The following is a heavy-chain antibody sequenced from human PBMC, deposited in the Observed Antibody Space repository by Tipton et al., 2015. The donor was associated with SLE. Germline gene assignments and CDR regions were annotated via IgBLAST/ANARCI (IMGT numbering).Heavy chain of an antibody. J-gene: IGHJ4*02. CDR3: ATTYDTFPAYFDY. D-gene: IGHD3-22*01. Sequence: TLSLTCTVSGGSISSYYWSWIRQPAGKGLEWIGRIYTSGSTNYTPSLKSRVTMSVDTSKNQFSLKLSSVTAADTAVYYCATTYDTFPAYFDYWGQGTLVTVSS. CDR2: IYTSGST. V-gene: IGHV4-4*07. CDR1: GGSISSYY.